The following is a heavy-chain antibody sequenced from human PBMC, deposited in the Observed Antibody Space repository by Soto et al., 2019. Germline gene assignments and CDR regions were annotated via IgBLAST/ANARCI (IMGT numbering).Heavy chain of an antibody. CDR2: IIPIFGTA. Sequence: SVKVSCKASGCTFSSYAISWVRQARGQGREWMGGIIPIFGTANYAQKFQGRVTITADESTSTAYMELSSLRSEDTAVYYCARAVLRYFDWGSYYGMPVWGQGTKFSVSS. J-gene: IGHJ6*01. V-gene: IGHV1-69*13. CDR1: GCTFSSYA. CDR3: ARAVLRYFDWGSYYGMPV. D-gene: IGHD3-9*01.